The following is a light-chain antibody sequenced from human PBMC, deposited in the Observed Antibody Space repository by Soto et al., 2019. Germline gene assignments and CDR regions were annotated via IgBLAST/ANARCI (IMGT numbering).Light chain of an antibody. Sequence: QSVLTQPPSASGTPGQRVTISCSGSSSNIGSNTLNWYQQLPGTAPKLLIYSDNQRPSGVPDRFSASKSGTSASLAISGLQSEDEADYYCAAWDDSLNGQVFGGGTQLTVL. CDR2: SDN. J-gene: IGLJ2*01. CDR3: AAWDDSLNGQV. CDR1: SSNIGSNT. V-gene: IGLV1-44*01.